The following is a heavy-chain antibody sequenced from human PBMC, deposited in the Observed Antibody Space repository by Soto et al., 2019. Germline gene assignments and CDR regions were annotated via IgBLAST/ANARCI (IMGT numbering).Heavy chain of an antibody. CDR1: GFTFGAYA. Sequence: LRLSCTTSGFTFGAYALSWFRQAPGKGLEWVGFSRSKGYGGTTEFAASVRGRFTISRDDSNSIAYLQMNSLKTEDTAVYYCTRGMYTAYETAPLFFDFWGQGTLVTVSS. CDR2: SRSKGYGGTT. J-gene: IGHJ4*02. D-gene: IGHD5-12*01. V-gene: IGHV3-49*03. CDR3: TRGMYTAYETAPLFFDF.